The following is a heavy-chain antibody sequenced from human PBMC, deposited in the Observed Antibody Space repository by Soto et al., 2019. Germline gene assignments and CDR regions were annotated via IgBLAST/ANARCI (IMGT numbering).Heavy chain of an antibody. CDR3: ASSIAVVYWFDP. D-gene: IGHD6-19*01. CDR2: IIPIFGTA. CDR1: GGTFSSYA. J-gene: IGHJ5*02. Sequence: VASVKVSCKASGGTFSSYAISWVRQAPGQGLEWMGGIIPIFGTANYAQKFQGRVTITADESTSTAYMELSSLRSEDTAVYYCASSIAVVYWFDPWRQGTLVTVSS. V-gene: IGHV1-69*13.